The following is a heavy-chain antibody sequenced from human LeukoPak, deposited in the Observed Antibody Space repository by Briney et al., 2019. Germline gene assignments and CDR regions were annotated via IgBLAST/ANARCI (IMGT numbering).Heavy chain of an antibody. CDR2: ISSGSII. CDR1: GFTFSSYE. CDR3: AREVLGYCSGGSCYAWDH. Sequence: HPGGSLRLSCAASGFTFSSYEMNWVRQAPGKGLEWVSYISSGSIIYYADSVKGRFTISRDNAKNSLYLQMNSLRAEDTAVYYCAREVLGYCSGGSCYAWDHWGQGTLVTVSS. D-gene: IGHD2-15*01. J-gene: IGHJ4*02. V-gene: IGHV3-48*03.